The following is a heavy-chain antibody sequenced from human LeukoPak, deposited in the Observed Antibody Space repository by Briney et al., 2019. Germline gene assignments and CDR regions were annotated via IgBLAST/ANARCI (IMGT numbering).Heavy chain of an antibody. D-gene: IGHD6-6*01. J-gene: IGHJ5*02. V-gene: IGHV4-4*02. CDR2: ISHSGRT. Sequence: SGTLSLTCDVSGGSLTINSWWSWVRQPPGKGLEWIGEISHSGRTNYNPSLKSRVTMSVDKSKDQLSLALSSVTAADTAVYYCARVSSSSFDPWGQGTLVTVSS. CDR3: ARVSSSSFDP. CDR1: GGSLTINSW.